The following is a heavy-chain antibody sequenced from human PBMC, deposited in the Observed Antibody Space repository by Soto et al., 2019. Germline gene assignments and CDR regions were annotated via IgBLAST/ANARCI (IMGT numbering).Heavy chain of an antibody. Sequence: SETLSLTCTVSGGSISSYYWSWIRQPPGKGLEWIGYIYYSGSTNYNPSLKSRVTISVDTSKNQFSLKLSSVTAADTAVYYCARLRSGYSSGWYWYFDYWGQGTLVTVSS. CDR2: IYYSGST. CDR3: ARLRSGYSSGWYWYFDY. CDR1: GGSISSYY. J-gene: IGHJ4*02. D-gene: IGHD6-19*01. V-gene: IGHV4-59*01.